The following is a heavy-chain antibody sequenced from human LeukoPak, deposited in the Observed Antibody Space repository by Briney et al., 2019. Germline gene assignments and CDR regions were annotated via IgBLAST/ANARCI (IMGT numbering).Heavy chain of an antibody. V-gene: IGHV4-39*01. CDR1: GGSITTSSYY. J-gene: IGHJ2*01. CDR3: ARAFRARYFDL. D-gene: IGHD2/OR15-2a*01. Sequence: SETLSLTCTVSGGSITTSSYYWGWIRQPPGKGLEWIGIIYYSGSTYYNPSLKGRVTISVDTSKNQLSLKLSSVTAADTAVYYCARAFRARYFDLWGRGTLVTVSS. CDR2: IYYSGST.